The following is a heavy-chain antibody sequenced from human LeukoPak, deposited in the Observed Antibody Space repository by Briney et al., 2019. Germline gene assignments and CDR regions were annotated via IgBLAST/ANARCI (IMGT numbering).Heavy chain of an antibody. D-gene: IGHD3-22*01. CDR2: IYHSGST. Sequence: SETLSLTCTVSGYSISSGYYWGWIRQPPGKGLEWIGSIYHSGSTYYNPSLKSRVTISVDTSKNQFSLKLSSVTAADTAVYYCARGTYYYDSSGYYYVGAFDIWGQGTMVTVSS. CDR1: GYSISSGYY. J-gene: IGHJ3*02. V-gene: IGHV4-38-2*02. CDR3: ARGTYYYDSSGYYYVGAFDI.